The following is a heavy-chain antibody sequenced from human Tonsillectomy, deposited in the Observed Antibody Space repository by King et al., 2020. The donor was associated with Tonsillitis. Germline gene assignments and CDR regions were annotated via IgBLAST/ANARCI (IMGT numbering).Heavy chain of an antibody. CDR2: IYYSGST. CDR3: ARGGYGSSGYFPYYYYGMDV. D-gene: IGHD3-22*01. Sequence: QLQESGPGLVKPSETLSLTCTVSGGSISSYYWSWIRQPPGKGLEWIGYIYYSGSTNYNPSLKSRVTISVDTSKNQFSLKLSSVTAADTAVYYCARGGYGSSGYFPYYYYGMDVWGQGTTVTVSS. J-gene: IGHJ6*02. V-gene: IGHV4-59*01. CDR1: GGSISSYY.